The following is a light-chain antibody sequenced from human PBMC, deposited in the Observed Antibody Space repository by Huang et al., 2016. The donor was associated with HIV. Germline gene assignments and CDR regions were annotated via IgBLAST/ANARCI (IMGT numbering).Light chain of an antibody. V-gene: IGKV3-11*01. CDR3: QQRSAWPLT. Sequence: EFVLTQSPATLSLSPGKRATLSCRASQSVNSSLAWYQQKPGQAPRLLIYDASNRATGIPARFSGSGSGTDFTLTISNVQSEDFAVYYCQQRSAWPLTFGGGTKVEI. CDR2: DAS. CDR1: QSVNSS. J-gene: IGKJ4*01.